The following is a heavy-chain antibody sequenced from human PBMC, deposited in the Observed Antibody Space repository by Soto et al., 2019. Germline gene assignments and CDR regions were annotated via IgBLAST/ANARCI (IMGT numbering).Heavy chain of an antibody. CDR1: GFTFSSYA. V-gene: IGHV3-23*01. J-gene: IGHJ6*02. CDR3: AKQSTVVTPGYYYYGMDV. Sequence: GGSLRLSCAASGFTFSSYAMSWVRQAPGKGLEWVSAISGSGGSTYYADSVKGRFTISRDNSKNTLYLQMNSLRAEDTAVYYCAKQSTVVTPGYYYYGMDVWGQGTTVTV. CDR2: ISGSGGST. D-gene: IGHD4-17*01.